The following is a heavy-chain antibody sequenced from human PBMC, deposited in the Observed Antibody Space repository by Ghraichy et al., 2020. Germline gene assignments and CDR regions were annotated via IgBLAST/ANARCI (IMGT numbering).Heavy chain of an antibody. CDR2: ISYDGSNK. Sequence: GESLNISCAASGFTFSSYGMHWVRQAPGKGLEWVAVISYDGSNKYYADSVKGRFTISRDNSKNTLYLQMNSLRAEDTAVYYCAKASYCSSTSCRLGYYYYMDVWGKGTTVTVSS. CDR3: AKASYCSSTSCRLGYYYYMDV. V-gene: IGHV3-30*18. J-gene: IGHJ6*03. CDR1: GFTFSSYG. D-gene: IGHD2-2*01.